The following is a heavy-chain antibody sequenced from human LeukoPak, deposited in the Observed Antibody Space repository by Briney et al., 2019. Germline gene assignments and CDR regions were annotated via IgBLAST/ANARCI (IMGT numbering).Heavy chain of an antibody. D-gene: IGHD3-10*01. J-gene: IGHJ4*02. V-gene: IGHV3-9*01. CDR2: ISWNSGSI. CDR1: GFTFDDYA. Sequence: QPGRSLRLSCAAPGFTFDDYAMHWVRQAPGKGLEWVSGISWNSGSIGYADSVRGRFTISRDNAKNSLYLQMNSLRAEDTALYYCAKDIEGYGSGSLFDYWGQGTLVTVSS. CDR3: AKDIEGYGSGSLFDY.